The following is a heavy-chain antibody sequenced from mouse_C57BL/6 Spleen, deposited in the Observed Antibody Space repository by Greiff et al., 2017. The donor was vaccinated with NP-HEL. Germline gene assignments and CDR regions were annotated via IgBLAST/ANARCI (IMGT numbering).Heavy chain of an antibody. J-gene: IGHJ2*01. CDR2: INPYNGGT. Sequence: VQLQQSGPVLVKPGASVKMSCKASGYTFTDYYMNWVKQSHGKSLEWIGVINPYNGGTSYNQKFKGKATLTVDKSSSTAYMELNSLTSEDSAVYYCARDRGGNWGYYFDYWGQGTTLTVSS. CDR3: ARDRGGNWGYYFDY. D-gene: IGHD4-1*01. CDR1: GYTFTDYY. V-gene: IGHV1-19*01.